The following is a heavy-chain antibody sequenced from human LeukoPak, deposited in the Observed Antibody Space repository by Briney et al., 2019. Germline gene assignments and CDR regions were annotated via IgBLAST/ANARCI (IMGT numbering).Heavy chain of an antibody. CDR3: ARQDYYASGRPLDP. CDR2: ISSTGGST. J-gene: IGHJ5*02. Sequence: GGSLRLSCAASGFTFSSYAMHWVRQAPGKGLEYVSAISSTGGSTYYANSVKGRFTISRDNARNSLYLQMDSLSAEGTAVYYCARQDYYASGRPLDPWGQGTLVTVSP. D-gene: IGHD3-10*01. CDR1: GFTFSSYA. V-gene: IGHV3-64*01.